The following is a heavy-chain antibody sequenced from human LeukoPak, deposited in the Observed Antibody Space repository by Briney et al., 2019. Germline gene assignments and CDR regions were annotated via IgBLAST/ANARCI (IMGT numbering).Heavy chain of an antibody. V-gene: IGHV5-51*01. Sequence: GESLKISCKAVGYRFTNYWIGWVRQVPGKGLEWMGVIYPGDPDPRYSPSCEGQVTISVDRSISTAPLQWSSLRASDTATYFCARGFSYGYPSFFDSWGQGTLVTVSS. D-gene: IGHD5-18*01. CDR3: ARGFSYGYPSFFDS. CDR2: IYPGDPDP. CDR1: GYRFTNYW. J-gene: IGHJ4*02.